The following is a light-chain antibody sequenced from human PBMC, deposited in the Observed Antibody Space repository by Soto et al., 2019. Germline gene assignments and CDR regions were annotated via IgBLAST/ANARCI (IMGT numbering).Light chain of an antibody. CDR2: GAS. Sequence: EIVMTQSPATLSVSPGERATLSCRASQSVGSNLACYQQKPGQAPRLLIYGASTRATGIPARFSGSGSGTEFTLPISSLQSEDFASYFCQQYNNWPPDRTFGQGTKVEIK. CDR3: QQYNNWPPDRT. V-gene: IGKV3-15*01. J-gene: IGKJ1*01. CDR1: QSVGSN.